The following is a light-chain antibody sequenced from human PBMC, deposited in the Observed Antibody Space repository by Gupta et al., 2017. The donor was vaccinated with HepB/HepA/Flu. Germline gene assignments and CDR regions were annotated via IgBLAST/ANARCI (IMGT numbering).Light chain of an antibody. CDR1: QSISSW. Sequence: DIQMTQSPSTLSASVGDRVTITCRASQSISSWLAWYQQRAGQAPKLLIYKASSLESGVPSRFSGSGSGTEFTLTISSLQPDDFATYYCQQDNSYLTFGHGTKVDIK. J-gene: IGKJ3*01. V-gene: IGKV1-5*03. CDR3: QQDNSYLT. CDR2: KAS.